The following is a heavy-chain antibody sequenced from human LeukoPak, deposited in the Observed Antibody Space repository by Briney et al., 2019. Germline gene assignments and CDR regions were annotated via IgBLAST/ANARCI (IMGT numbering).Heavy chain of an antibody. CDR1: RYNFLIPG. Sequence: ASVKVSCKASRYNFLIPGISSVREAPGQGLEWMGWISAYKGNTNYAQKFQGRVTMTTDTSTSTAYMDLRSLTSDDTAVYYCARTLCGNNVEMATGFELWGRGTLVTVSS. CDR2: ISAYKGNT. V-gene: IGHV1-18*01. D-gene: IGHD5-24*01. CDR3: ARTLCGNNVEMATGFEL. J-gene: IGHJ2*01.